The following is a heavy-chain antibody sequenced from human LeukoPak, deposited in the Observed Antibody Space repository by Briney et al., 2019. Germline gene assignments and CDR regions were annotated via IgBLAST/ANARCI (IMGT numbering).Heavy chain of an antibody. CDR1: GFTFSSYG. Sequence: PGGSLRLSCAASGFTFSSYGMHWVRQAPGKGLEWVAVISYDGSNKYYADSVKGRFTISRDNSKNTLYLQMNSLRAEDTAVYYCARESYGSGSYYLDYWGQGTLVTVSS. V-gene: IGHV3-30*03. J-gene: IGHJ4*02. CDR3: ARESYGSGSYYLDY. D-gene: IGHD3-10*01. CDR2: ISYDGSNK.